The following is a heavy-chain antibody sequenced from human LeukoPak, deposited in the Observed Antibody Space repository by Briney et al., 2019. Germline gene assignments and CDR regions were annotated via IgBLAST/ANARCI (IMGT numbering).Heavy chain of an antibody. Sequence: ASVKVSCKASGYTFTSYYMHWVRQAPGQGLEWMGIINPSGGSTSYAQKFQGRVTMTRDTSTSPVYMELSSLRSEDTAVYYCAGGGQTTVTTVEFDYWGQGTLVTVSS. D-gene: IGHD4-17*01. CDR3: AGGGQTTVTTVEFDY. V-gene: IGHV1-46*01. CDR2: INPSGGST. CDR1: GYTFTSYY. J-gene: IGHJ4*02.